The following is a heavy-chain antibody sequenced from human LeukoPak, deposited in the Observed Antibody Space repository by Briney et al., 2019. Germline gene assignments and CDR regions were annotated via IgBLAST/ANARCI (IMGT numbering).Heavy chain of an antibody. D-gene: IGHD6-19*01. Sequence: GESLKISCKGSGYSFTSYWIGWVRQMPGKGLEWMGIIYPGDSDTRYSPSFQGQVTFSADKSISTAYLQWSSLKASDTAMDYCARRVYSSGWYWFDPWGQGTLVTVSS. CDR1: GYSFTSYW. CDR2: IYPGDSDT. J-gene: IGHJ5*02. CDR3: ARRVYSSGWYWFDP. V-gene: IGHV5-51*01.